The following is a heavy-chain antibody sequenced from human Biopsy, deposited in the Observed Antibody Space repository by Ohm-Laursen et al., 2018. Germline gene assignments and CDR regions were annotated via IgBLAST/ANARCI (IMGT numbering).Heavy chain of an antibody. CDR3: ARGEGSSWFDP. V-gene: IGHV1-69*01. CDR2: IIPIPNVA. J-gene: IGHJ5*02. CDR1: GGTFANYA. Sequence: GSSVKVSCKASGGTFANYAISWVRQAPGQGLEWMGGIIPIPNVATYAQKFQGRITITADESTSTAYMELSSLTSDDTAVYFCARGEGSSWFDPWGHGTLVIVSS. D-gene: IGHD1-26*01.